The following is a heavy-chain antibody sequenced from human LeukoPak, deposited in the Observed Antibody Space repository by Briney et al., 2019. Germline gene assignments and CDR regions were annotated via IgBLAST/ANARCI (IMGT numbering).Heavy chain of an antibody. Sequence: GGSLRLSCAASGFTVSSNYMSWVRQAPGKGLEWVSVIYSGGSTYYADSVKGRFTISRDNSKNTLYLQMNSLRAEDTAVYYCARDRKQWLVPDYWGQGTLVTVSS. CDR3: ARDRKQWLVPDY. V-gene: IGHV3-53*01. CDR1: GFTVSSNY. D-gene: IGHD6-19*01. CDR2: IYSGGST. J-gene: IGHJ4*02.